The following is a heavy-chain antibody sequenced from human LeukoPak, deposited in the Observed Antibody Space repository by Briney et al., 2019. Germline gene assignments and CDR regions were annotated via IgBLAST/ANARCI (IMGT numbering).Heavy chain of an antibody. D-gene: IGHD5-12*01. V-gene: IGHV1-69*13. J-gene: IGHJ4*02. Sequence: SVKVSCKASGGTFSSYAISWVRQAPGQGLEWMGGIIPIFGTANYAQKFQGRVTITADESTSTAYMELSSLRSEDTAVYYCARGAVGGYSGCDPDREGYYFDYWGRGTLVTVSS. CDR2: IIPIFGTA. CDR3: ARGAVGGYSGCDPDREGYYFDY. CDR1: GGTFSSYA.